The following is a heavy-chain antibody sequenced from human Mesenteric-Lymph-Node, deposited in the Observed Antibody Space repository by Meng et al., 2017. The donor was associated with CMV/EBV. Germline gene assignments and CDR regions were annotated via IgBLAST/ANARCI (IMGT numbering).Heavy chain of an antibody. CDR3: ARGIMVRGVSLFDY. D-gene: IGHD3-10*01. CDR1: GGSLNSYY. CDR2: GLYSGTT. J-gene: IGHJ4*02. V-gene: IGHV4-59*01. Sequence: GSLRLSCSVSGGSLNSYYWSWIRQPPGKGLEWIGFGLYSGTTNYNPSLQSRVTMLLDTSTNQFSLQLSSVTAADTAVYYCARGIMVRGVSLFDYWGQGTVVTVSS.